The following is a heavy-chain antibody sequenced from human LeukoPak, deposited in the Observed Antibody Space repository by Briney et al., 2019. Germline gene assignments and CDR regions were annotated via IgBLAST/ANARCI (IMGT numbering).Heavy chain of an antibody. CDR2: ISYDGSNK. CDR3: AKWSPMASDY. Sequence: GRSLRLSCVASGFTFSSYAMHWVRQAPGKGLEWVAVISYDGSNKYYADSVKGRFTISRDNSKNTLYLQMNSLRAEDTAVYYCAKWSPMASDYWGQGTLVTVSS. CDR1: GFTFSSYA. V-gene: IGHV3-30-3*02. J-gene: IGHJ4*02. D-gene: IGHD3-10*01.